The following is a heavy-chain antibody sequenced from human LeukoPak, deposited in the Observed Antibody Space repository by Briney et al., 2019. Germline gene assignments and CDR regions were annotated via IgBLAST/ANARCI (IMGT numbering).Heavy chain of an antibody. CDR1: GFTFSSYG. J-gene: IGHJ5*02. CDR2: ISYDGSNK. D-gene: IGHD6-13*01. CDR3: ARDLQYIAIAAADFDPQPGWFDP. Sequence: GRSLRLSCAASGFTFSSYGMHWVRQAPGKGLEWVAVISYDGSNKYYADSVKGRFTISRDNSKNTLYLQMNSLRAEDTAVYYCARDLQYIAIAAADFDPQPGWFDPWGQGTLVTVSS. V-gene: IGHV3-30*03.